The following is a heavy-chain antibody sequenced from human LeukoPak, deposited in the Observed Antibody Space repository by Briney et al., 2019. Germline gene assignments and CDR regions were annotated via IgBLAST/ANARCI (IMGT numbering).Heavy chain of an antibody. D-gene: IGHD4-23*01. CDR2: ISSSTI. J-gene: IGHJ4*02. Sequence: GGSLRLSSAASGFTFSTYSMNWVRQAPGKGLEWVSYISSSTIYYADSVKGRFTISRDNAKNSLYLQMNSLRDEDTAVYYCARERGNSNFDYWGQGTLVTVSS. V-gene: IGHV3-48*02. CDR3: ARERGNSNFDY. CDR1: GFTFSTYS.